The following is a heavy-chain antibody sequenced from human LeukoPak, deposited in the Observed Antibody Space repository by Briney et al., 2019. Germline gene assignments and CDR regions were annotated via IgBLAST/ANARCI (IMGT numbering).Heavy chain of an antibody. CDR3: AKGGCSGGSCYYPYYFDY. V-gene: IGHV3-23*01. Sequence: GGSLRLSCAASGFTFSSYAMSWVRQAPGKGLEWVSAISGSGGSTYYADSVKGRFTISRDNSKNTLYLQMNSLRAEDTAVYYCAKGGCSGGSCYYPYYFDYWVQGTLVTVSS. J-gene: IGHJ4*02. D-gene: IGHD2-15*01. CDR2: ISGSGGST. CDR1: GFTFSSYA.